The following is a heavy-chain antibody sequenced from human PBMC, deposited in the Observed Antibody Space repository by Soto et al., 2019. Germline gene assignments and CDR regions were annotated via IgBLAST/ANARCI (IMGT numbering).Heavy chain of an antibody. CDR1: GFTFTSSA. D-gene: IGHD6-13*01. J-gene: IGHJ6*02. Sequence: SVKVSCKASGFTFTSSAVQWVRQARGQRLEWIGWIVVGSGNTNYAQKFQERVTITRDMSTSTAYMELSSLRSEDTAVYYCAALGDSSSWRRNDYYYYGMDVWGQGTTVTVSS. V-gene: IGHV1-58*01. CDR3: AALGDSSSWRRNDYYYYGMDV. CDR2: IVVGSGNT.